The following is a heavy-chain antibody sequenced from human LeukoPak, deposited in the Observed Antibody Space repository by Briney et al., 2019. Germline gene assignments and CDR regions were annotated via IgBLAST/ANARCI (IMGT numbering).Heavy chain of an antibody. CDR2: INHSGST. Sequence: SETLSLTCAVYGGSFRGYYWSWIRQPPGKGLEWIGEINHSGSTNYNPSLKSRVTISVDTSKNQFSLKLSSVTAADTAVYYCARATDGYNLYYYYYMDVWGKGTTVTVSS. D-gene: IGHD5-24*01. CDR3: ARATDGYNLYYYYYMDV. V-gene: IGHV4-34*01. CDR1: GGSFRGYY. J-gene: IGHJ6*03.